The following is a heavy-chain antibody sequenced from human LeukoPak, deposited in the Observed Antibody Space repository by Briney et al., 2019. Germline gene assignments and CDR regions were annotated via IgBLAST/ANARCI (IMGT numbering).Heavy chain of an antibody. CDR1: GFTFSSYG. J-gene: IGHJ4*02. CDR3: AKDYGDYGDYFDY. D-gene: IGHD4-17*01. CDR2: IWYDGSNK. V-gene: IGHV3-33*06. Sequence: GGSLRLSCAASGFTFSSYGMHWVRQAPGKGLEWVAVIWYDGSNKYYADSVKGRFTISRDNSKNTLYLQMNSLRPDDTAVYYCAKDYGDYGDYFDYWGQGPLVTVSS.